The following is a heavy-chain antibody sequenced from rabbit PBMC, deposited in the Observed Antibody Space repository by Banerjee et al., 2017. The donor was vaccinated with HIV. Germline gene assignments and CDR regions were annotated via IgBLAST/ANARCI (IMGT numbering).Heavy chain of an antibody. CDR2: IAAGSGRFT. V-gene: IGHV1S45*01. CDR1: GLDFSSSYW. J-gene: IGHJ6*01. CDR3: ARDTGSSFSSYGMDL. D-gene: IGHD8-1*01. Sequence: QEQLVESGGGLVQPEGSLTLTCKASGLDFSSSYWICWVRQAPGKGPEWIACIAAGSGRFTYYANWAKGRFTISKTSSTTVTLQMTSLTAADTATYFCARDTGSSFSSYGMDLWGPGTLVTVS.